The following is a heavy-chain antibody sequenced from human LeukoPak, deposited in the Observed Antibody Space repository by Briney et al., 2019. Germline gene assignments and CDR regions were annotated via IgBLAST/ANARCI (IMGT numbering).Heavy chain of an antibody. CDR3: ARIDAFDI. CDR1: GFTFSNYN. Sequence: GGSLRLSCAASGFTFSNYNMNWVRQAPGKGLECVSYISSRGSYTYYADSVKGRFTISRDNAKNSLYLQMNSLRAEDTAVYYCARIDAFDIWGQGTMVTVSS. V-gene: IGHV3-21*05. J-gene: IGHJ3*02. CDR2: ISSRGSYT.